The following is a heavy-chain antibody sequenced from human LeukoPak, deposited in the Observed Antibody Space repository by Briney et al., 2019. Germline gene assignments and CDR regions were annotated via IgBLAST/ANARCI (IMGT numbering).Heavy chain of an antibody. V-gene: IGHV3-11*04. J-gene: IGHJ4*02. CDR2: ISSSGSSL. CDR1: GYNFSDSY. D-gene: IGHD6-13*01. CDR3: AKDPRRYSRTGGYFDN. Sequence: GGSLRLSCAASGYNFSDSYMTWIRQAPGKGLEWVSYISSSGSSLYYADSVKGRFTVSRDNAKNTLYLQMNSLRAEDTAVYYCAKDPRRYSRTGGYFDNWGQGTLVTVSS.